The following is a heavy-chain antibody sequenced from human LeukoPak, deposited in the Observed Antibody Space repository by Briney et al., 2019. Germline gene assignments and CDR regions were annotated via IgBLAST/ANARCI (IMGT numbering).Heavy chain of an antibody. CDR2: IRYDGSNK. Sequence: PGGSLRLSXAASGFTFSSYGMHWVRQAPGKGPEWVAFIRYDGSNKYYADSVKGRFTISRDNSKNTLYLQMNSLRAEDTAVYYCAKESTIFGVVIMEALDYWGQGTLVTVSS. J-gene: IGHJ4*02. CDR3: AKESTIFGVVIMEALDY. CDR1: GFTFSSYG. V-gene: IGHV3-30*02. D-gene: IGHD3-3*01.